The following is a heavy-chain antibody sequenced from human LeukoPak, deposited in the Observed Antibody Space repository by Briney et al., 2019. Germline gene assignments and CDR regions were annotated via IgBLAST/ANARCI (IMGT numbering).Heavy chain of an antibody. Sequence: SETLSLTCTVSGGSISSYYWSWIRQPAEKGLEWIGRIYSSGNTNYNPSLRSRTTISLDKSKNQFSLKLSSVTAADTAVYYCARVLVGASYYYYYMDVWGKGTTVTVSS. V-gene: IGHV4-4*07. CDR1: GGSISSYY. CDR3: ARVLVGASYYYYYMDV. J-gene: IGHJ6*03. CDR2: IYSSGNT. D-gene: IGHD1-26*01.